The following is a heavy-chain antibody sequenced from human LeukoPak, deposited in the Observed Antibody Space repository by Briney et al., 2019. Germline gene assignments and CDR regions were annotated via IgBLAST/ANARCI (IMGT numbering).Heavy chain of an antibody. J-gene: IGHJ4*02. CDR2: INHSGST. V-gene: IGHV4-34*01. CDR3: AGAHRFLEWPSQLIAFDY. Sequence: SETLSLTCAVYGGSFSGYYWSWIRQPPGKGLEWIGEINHSGSTNYNPSLKSRVTISVDTSKNQFSLKLSSVTAADTAVYYCAGAHRFLEWPSQLIAFDYWGQGTLVTVSS. CDR1: GGSFSGYY. D-gene: IGHD3-3*01.